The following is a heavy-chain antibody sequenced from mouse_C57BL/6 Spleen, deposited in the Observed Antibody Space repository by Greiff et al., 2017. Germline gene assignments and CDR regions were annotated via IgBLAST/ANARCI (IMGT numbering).Heavy chain of an antibody. D-gene: IGHD1-1*01. Sequence: EVQLQQSGPELVKPGASVKIPCKASGYTFTDYNMDWVKQSHGKSLEWIGDINPNNGGTIYNQKFKGKATLTVDKSSSTAYMELRSLTSEDTAVYYCARWDYYGSSYVFAYWGQGTLVTVSA. J-gene: IGHJ3*01. CDR1: GYTFTDYN. V-gene: IGHV1-18*01. CDR3: ARWDYYGSSYVFAY. CDR2: INPNNGGT.